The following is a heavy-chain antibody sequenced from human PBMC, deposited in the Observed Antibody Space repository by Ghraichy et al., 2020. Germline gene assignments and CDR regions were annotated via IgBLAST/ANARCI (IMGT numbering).Heavy chain of an antibody. CDR1: GFTFSSYA. V-gene: IGHV3-23*01. J-gene: IGHJ6*02. CDR3: AKQYSKYYYYYGMDV. CDR2: ISGSGGST. D-gene: IGHD4-11*01. Sequence: GGSLRLSCAASGFTFSSYAMSWVRQAPGKGLEWVSAISGSGGSTYYADSVKGRFTISRDNSKNTLYLQMNSLRAEDTAVYYCAKQYSKYYYYYGMDVWGQGTMVTVSS.